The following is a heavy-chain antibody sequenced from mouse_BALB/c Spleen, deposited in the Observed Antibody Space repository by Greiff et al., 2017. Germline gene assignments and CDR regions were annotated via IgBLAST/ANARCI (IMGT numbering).Heavy chain of an antibody. CDR1: GFSLTGYG. CDR3: ARDEGMITRAMDY. J-gene: IGHJ4*01. CDR2: IWGDGST. Sequence: VNVVESGPGLVAPSQSLSITCTVSGFSLTGYGVNWVRQPPGKGLEWLGMIWGDGSTDYNSALKSRLSISKDNSKSQVFLKMNSLQTDDTARYYCARDEGMITRAMDYWGQGTSVTVSS. D-gene: IGHD2-4*01. V-gene: IGHV2-6-7*01.